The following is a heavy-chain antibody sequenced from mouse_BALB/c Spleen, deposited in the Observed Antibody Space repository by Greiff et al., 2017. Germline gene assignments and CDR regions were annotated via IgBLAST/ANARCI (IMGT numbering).Heavy chain of an antibody. CDR2: IWAGGST. J-gene: IGHJ3*01. CDR3: AREWAPPGRFAY. D-gene: IGHD4-1*01. CDR1: GFSLTSYG. V-gene: IGHV2-9*02. Sequence: QVQLKASGPGLVAPSQSLSITCTVSGFSLTSYGVHWVRQPPGKGLEWLGVIWAGGSTNYNSALMSRLSISKDNSKSQVFLKMNSLQTDDTAMYYCAREWAPPGRFAYWGQGTLVTVSA.